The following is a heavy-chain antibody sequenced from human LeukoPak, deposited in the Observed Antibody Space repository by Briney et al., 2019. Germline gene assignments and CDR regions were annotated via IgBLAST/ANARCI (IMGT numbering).Heavy chain of an antibody. V-gene: IGHV3-21*01. Sequence: PGGSLRLSCAASGFTFSSYSMNWVRQAPGKGLEWVSSISSSSSYIYYADSVKGRFTISRDNAKNSLYPQMNSLRAEDTAVYYCARARGLEDQLSRKGCLDYWGQGTLVTVSS. CDR2: ISSSSSYI. J-gene: IGHJ4*02. D-gene: IGHD1-1*01. CDR1: GFTFSSYS. CDR3: ARARGLEDQLSRKGCLDY.